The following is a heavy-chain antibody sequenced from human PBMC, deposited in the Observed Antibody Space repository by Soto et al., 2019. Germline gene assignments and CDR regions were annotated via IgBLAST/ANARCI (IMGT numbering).Heavy chain of an antibody. V-gene: IGHV3-30*18. CDR3: AKHSRKYCGPECYSHLADY. J-gene: IGHJ4*02. CDR1: GFTFSSYG. CDR2: ISYDGSNK. D-gene: IGHD2-21*01. Sequence: GGALRLSCAASGFTFSSYGMHWVRQAPGKGLEWVAVISYDGSNKYYADSVKGRFTISRDNSKNTLYLQMNSLRAEDTAVYYCAKHSRKYCGPECYSHLADYWGQGTLVTVSS.